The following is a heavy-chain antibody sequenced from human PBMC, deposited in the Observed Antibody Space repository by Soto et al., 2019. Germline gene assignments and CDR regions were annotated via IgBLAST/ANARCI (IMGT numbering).Heavy chain of an antibody. CDR3: MTHAVIYSRGH. CDR1: GFTFSNDW. CDR2: IKTVTDGGTT. Sequence: EVQLVESGGGLAKPGGSLRLSCAASGFTFSNDWMNWVRQAPGKGLEWVARIKTVTDGGTTDYAAPVKGRFFISRDDSKSTLYLQMNSLKTEDAAIYYCMTHAVIYSRGHWGQGTLVTV. D-gene: IGHD6-25*01. V-gene: IGHV3-15*01. J-gene: IGHJ4*02.